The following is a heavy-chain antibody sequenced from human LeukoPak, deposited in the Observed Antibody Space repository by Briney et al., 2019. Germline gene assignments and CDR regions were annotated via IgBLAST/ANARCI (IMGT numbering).Heavy chain of an antibody. Sequence: PGGSLRLSCVVSGFSLTTYWMDWVRQAPGKGLVWVSGINSDGSWTGYADSVQGRSTISRDTGKNTVYLQMNSLRADDTAVYFCARGNWGPDFWGQGTLVTVSS. CDR3: ARGNWGPDF. CDR1: GFSLTTYW. V-gene: IGHV3-74*01. CDR2: INSDGSWT. D-gene: IGHD7-27*01. J-gene: IGHJ4*02.